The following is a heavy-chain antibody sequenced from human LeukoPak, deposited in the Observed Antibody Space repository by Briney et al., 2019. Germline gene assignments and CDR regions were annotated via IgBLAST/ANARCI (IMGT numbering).Heavy chain of an antibody. V-gene: IGHV4-34*01. CDR3: AFWSGSYDS. CDR2: INHSGST. J-gene: IGHJ4*02. D-gene: IGHD1-26*01. Sequence: SETLSLTCAVYGGSFSGYYWSWIRQPPGKGLEWIGEINHSGSTNYNPSLKSRVTISVDTSKNQFSLKLSSVTAADTAVYYCAFWSGSYDSWGQGTLVTASS. CDR1: GGSFSGYY.